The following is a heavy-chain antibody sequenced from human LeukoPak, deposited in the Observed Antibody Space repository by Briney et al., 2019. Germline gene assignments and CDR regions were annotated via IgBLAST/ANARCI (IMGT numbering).Heavy chain of an antibody. CDR1: GFSFPDSA. V-gene: IGHV3-9*01. Sequence: GGSLRLSCAASGFSFPDSAMHWVRQAPGKGLEWVSVISWNSGTIAYADSVKGRFIISRDNAKNSLYLQMNSLKPEHTALYYCAKKSATSSSLDHWGQGPLVTVSS. D-gene: IGHD6-6*01. CDR2: ISWNSGTI. CDR3: AKKSATSSSLDH. J-gene: IGHJ4*02.